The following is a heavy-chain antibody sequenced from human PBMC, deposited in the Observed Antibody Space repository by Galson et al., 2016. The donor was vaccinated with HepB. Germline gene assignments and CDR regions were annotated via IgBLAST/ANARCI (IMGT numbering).Heavy chain of an antibody. V-gene: IGHV4-59*01. D-gene: IGHD4-17*01. J-gene: IGHJ4*02. CDR3: AREDGDYFDY. CDR2: VYYGVST. Sequence: SETLSLTCTVSGGPISTYYWTWIRRPPGKGLEWIGYVYYGVSTNYNPSLTSRVTISVDRSKNQFSLRLTSVTAADTAIYYCAREDGDYFDYWGQGTLVTVSS. CDR1: GGPISTYY.